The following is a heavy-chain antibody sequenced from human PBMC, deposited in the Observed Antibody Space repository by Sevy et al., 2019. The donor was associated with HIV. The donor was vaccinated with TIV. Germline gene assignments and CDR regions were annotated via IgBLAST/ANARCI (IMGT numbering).Heavy chain of an antibody. CDR2: IWYDGRNK. D-gene: IGHD3-22*01. CDR3: AKEEETTNYYDSSGYDF. CDR1: GFIFSNYG. Sequence: GGSLRLSCAASGFIFSNYGMHWVRQPPGRGLEWVAGIWYDGRNKYYSDSVKGRFTVSRDKSKNTPYLQMNGLRVEDTAVYYCAKEEETTNYYDSSGYDFWGQGTLVTVSS. J-gene: IGHJ4*02. V-gene: IGHV3-33*03.